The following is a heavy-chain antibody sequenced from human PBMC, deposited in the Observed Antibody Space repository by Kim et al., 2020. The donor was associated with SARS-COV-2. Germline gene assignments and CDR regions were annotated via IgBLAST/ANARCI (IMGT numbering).Heavy chain of an antibody. CDR3: ARSSSWPHFDY. V-gene: IGHV4-31*02. D-gene: IGHD6-13*01. J-gene: IGHJ4*02. Sequence: TPSLKSRVTISVDTSRNQNDQFSRRLSSVTAADTAVYYCARSSSWPHFDYWGQGTLVTVSS.